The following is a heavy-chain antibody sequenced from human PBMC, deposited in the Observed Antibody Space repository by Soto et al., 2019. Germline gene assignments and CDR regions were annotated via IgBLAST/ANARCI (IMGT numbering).Heavy chain of an antibody. CDR1: CGSISSGGYY. V-gene: IGHV4-31*03. CDR3: ARSVFP. J-gene: IGHJ5*02. CDR2: IYYSGRT. Sequence: QVQLQESGPGLVKPSQTLSLTCTVCCGSISSGGYYWSWIRQHPGKGLEWIGYIYYSGRTYYNPSLTNRLTIALDTSKNQFSLTLSSVTAADTAVYYCARSVFPWGQGTLVTVSS.